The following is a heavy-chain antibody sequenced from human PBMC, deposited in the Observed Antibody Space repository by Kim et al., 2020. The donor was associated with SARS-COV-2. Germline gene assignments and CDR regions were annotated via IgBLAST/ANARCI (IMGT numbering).Heavy chain of an antibody. CDR1: GYTFTSYY. CDR3: ARDESYYYDSSGNFYFDY. D-gene: IGHD3-22*01. CDR2: INPSGGST. V-gene: IGHV1-46*03. J-gene: IGHJ4*02. Sequence: ASVKVSCKASGYTFTSYYMHWVRQAPGQGLEWMGIINPSGGSTSYAQKFQGRVTMTRDTSTSTVYMELSSLRSEDTAVYYCARDESYYYDSSGNFYFDYWGQGTLVTVSS.